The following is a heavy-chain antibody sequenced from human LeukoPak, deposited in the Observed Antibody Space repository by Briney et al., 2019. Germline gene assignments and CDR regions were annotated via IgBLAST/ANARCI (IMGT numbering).Heavy chain of an antibody. J-gene: IGHJ4*02. CDR3: ARDGYSGSNTNDFDY. D-gene: IGHD5-12*01. CDR2: IKQDGSEK. Sequence: GGSLRLSCAASGVTFSSYWMSWVRQAPGKGLEWVANIKQDGSEKYYVDSVKGRLTISRDNAKNSLYLQMNSLRAEDTAVYYCARDGYSGSNTNDFDYWGQRTLVTVSS. V-gene: IGHV3-7*01. CDR1: GVTFSSYW.